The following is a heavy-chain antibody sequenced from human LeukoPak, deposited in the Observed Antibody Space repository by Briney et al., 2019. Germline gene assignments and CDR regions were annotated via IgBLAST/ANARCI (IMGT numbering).Heavy chain of an antibody. J-gene: IGHJ6*03. CDR2: IYTSGIT. V-gene: IGHV4-61*02. CDR3: ARGRVSSSTWYSTYYYYFYMDV. CDR1: GGSVSSVSSY. Sequence: SQTLSLTCTVSGGSVSSVSSYWSWVRQPAGKGLEWIGRIYTSGITDYNPSLNGRVSISRDTSKNLFSLRLRSVTAADTAVYFCARGRVSSSTWYSTYYYYFYMDVWGKGTTVTVSS. D-gene: IGHD4-11*01.